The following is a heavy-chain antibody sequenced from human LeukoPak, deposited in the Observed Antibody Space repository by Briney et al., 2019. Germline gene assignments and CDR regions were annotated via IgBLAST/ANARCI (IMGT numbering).Heavy chain of an antibody. D-gene: IGHD3-22*01. Sequence: GGSLRLSCAASGFTFSIYAMSWVHQAPGKGLEWVSSITSSGETTYYAGSVKGQFTISRDNSKNTVYLQMNSLRAEDTAVYYCARDRPNYYGANGHYYRRDGDHWGQGTLVTVSS. V-gene: IGHV3-23*01. CDR3: ARDRPNYYGANGHYYRRDGDH. CDR1: GFTFSIYA. J-gene: IGHJ5*02. CDR2: ITSSGETT.